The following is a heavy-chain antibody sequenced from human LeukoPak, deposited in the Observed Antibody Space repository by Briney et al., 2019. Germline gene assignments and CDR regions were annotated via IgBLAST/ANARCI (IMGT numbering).Heavy chain of an antibody. CDR2: ISPSGDIT. CDR1: GFTFRNHG. V-gene: IGHV3-23*01. D-gene: IGHD3-10*01. J-gene: IGHJ4*02. Sequence: GGSLRLSCAASGFTFRNHGMNWVRQAPGKGLEWVSGISPSGDITYYADSVKGRFTISRDNSKNTLYLEVISLTAEDTAVYYCAKDDAWLRFGEWSQRTLVTVSS. CDR3: AKDDAWLRFGE.